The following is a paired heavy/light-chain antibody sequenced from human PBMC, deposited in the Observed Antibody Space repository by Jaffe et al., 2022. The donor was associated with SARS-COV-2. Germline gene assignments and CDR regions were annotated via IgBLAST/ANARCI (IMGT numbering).Light chain of an antibody. Sequence: QLVLTQSPSASASLGASVKLTCTLSSGHSSYAIAWHQQQPEKGPRYLMKLNSDGSHSKGDGIPDRFSGSRSGAERYLTISSLQSEDEADYYCQTWGTGIQVFGGGTKLTVL. CDR1: SGHSSYA. J-gene: IGLJ3*02. V-gene: IGLV4-69*01. CDR3: QTWGTGIQV. CDR2: LNSDGSH.
Heavy chain of an antibody. CDR1: GFTFNSYA. CDR2: VSGSGSST. V-gene: IGHV3-23*01. Sequence: EVQLLESGGGLVQPGGSLRLSCAASGFTFNSYAMSWVRQAPGKGLEWVSIVSGSGSSTYYADSVKGRFTISRDNSKNTLYLQMNSLRAEDTAVYYCAKDCSSSFGGFDYWGQGTLVTVSS. D-gene: IGHD3-10*01. J-gene: IGHJ4*02. CDR3: AKDCSSSFGGFDY.